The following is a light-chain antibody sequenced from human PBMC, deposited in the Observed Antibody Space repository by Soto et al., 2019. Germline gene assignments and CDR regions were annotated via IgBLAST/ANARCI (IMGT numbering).Light chain of an antibody. CDR1: QSINTW. J-gene: IGKJ1*01. CDR2: KAS. V-gene: IGKV1-5*03. CDR3: QQYYSSPWT. Sequence: DIQMTQSPSTLSASVGDRVTTTCRASQSINTWLAWYQQKPGKAPNLLIYKASSLESGVPSRFSASGSGTEFTLTITSLQPDDFVTYYCQQYYSSPWTFGQGTKVEIK.